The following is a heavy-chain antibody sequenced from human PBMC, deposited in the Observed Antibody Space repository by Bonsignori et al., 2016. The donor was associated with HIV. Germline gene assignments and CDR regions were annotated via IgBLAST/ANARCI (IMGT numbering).Heavy chain of an antibody. V-gene: IGHV3-23*01. CDR2: ISATGETT. D-gene: IGHD2-15*01. Sequence: WIRQPPGKGLEWVSTISATGETTYYTDSVKGRFTISRDSSRDTLYLQMNSLRAEDTAIYYCAKHASTEYCVGGTCYRVGRPFDYWGQGTLVTVSS. CDR3: AKHASTEYCVGGTCYRVGRPFDY. J-gene: IGHJ4*02.